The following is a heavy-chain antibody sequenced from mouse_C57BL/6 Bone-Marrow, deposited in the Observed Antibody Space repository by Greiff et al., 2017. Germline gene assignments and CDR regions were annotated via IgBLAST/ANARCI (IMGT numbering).Heavy chain of an antibody. CDR2: IYPGNSDT. J-gene: IGHJ1*03. D-gene: IGHD1-1*01. CDR1: GYTFTSYW. Sequence: VQLKQSGTVLARPGASVKMSCKTSGYTFTSYWMHWVKQRPGQGLEWIGAIYPGNSDTSYNQKFKGKDKLTAVTSASTAYMELSSLTNEDSAVYYCTRLLRSYRYFDVWGTGTTVTVSS. V-gene: IGHV1-5*01. CDR3: TRLLRSYRYFDV.